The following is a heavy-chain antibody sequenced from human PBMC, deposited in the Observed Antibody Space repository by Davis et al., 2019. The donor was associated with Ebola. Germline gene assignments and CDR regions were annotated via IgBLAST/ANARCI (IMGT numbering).Heavy chain of an antibody. CDR3: ASIAAAFANWFDP. Sequence: SVKVSCKASGGTFSSYAISWVRQAPGQGLEWMGRIIPILGIANYAQKFQGRVTITADKSTSTAYMELSSLRSEDTAVYYCASIAAAFANWFDPWGQGTLVTVSS. J-gene: IGHJ5*02. D-gene: IGHD6-13*01. V-gene: IGHV1-69*04. CDR2: IIPILGIA. CDR1: GGTFSSYA.